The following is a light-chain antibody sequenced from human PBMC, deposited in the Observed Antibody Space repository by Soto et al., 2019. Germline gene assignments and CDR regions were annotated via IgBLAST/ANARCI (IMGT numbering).Light chain of an antibody. CDR1: NIGSKS. Sequence: SYELTQPPSVSVAPGQTARITCGGNNIGSKSVHWYQQKPGQAPVLVVYDDGDRPSGIPERFSGSNSGNTATLTISRVEAGDAADHYCQLWDSNNDNVLFGGGTKVTV. V-gene: IGLV3-21*02. CDR2: DDG. CDR3: QLWDSNNDNVL. J-gene: IGLJ2*01.